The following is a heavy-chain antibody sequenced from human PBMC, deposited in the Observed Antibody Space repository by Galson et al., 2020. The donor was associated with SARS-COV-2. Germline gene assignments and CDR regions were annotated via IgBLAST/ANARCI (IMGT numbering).Heavy chain of an antibody. CDR2: IYYSGST. Sequence: SETLSLTCTVSGGSISSGGYYWSWIRQHPGKGLEWIGYIYYSGSTYYNPSLKSRVTISVDTSKNQFSLKLSSVTAADTAVYYCARVLGCSGGSCPYGMDVWGQGTTVTVSS. CDR1: GGSISSGGYY. J-gene: IGHJ6*02. V-gene: IGHV4-31*03. CDR3: ARVLGCSGGSCPYGMDV. D-gene: IGHD2-15*01.